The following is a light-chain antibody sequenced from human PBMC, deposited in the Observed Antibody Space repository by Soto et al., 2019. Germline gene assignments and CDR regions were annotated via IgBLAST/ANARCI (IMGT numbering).Light chain of an antibody. Sequence: ETLLAQSPATLSLSPGERATLSCGASQSVSNSYLAWYQQKPGLAPRILIYGASNRDTGIPDRFSGSGSETEITLPISRLQSEDVEVDYCQQYNNWPWTFGQGTKVDIK. CDR3: QQYNNWPWT. CDR1: QSVSNSY. CDR2: GAS. J-gene: IGKJ1*01. V-gene: IGKV3D-20*01.